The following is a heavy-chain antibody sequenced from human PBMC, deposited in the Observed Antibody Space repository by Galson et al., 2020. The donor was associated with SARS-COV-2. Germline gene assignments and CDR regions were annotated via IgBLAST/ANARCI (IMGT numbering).Heavy chain of an antibody. Sequence: ATVKVYCTASGYSFSDFYMYWVRHVPRQGLARMRWINPRSGATQYAQNFQGRVIMTVNTPISTAYMELSGLTSDDTAIYYCARVGDYSDWGQGTLVTVSS. CDR3: ARVGDYSD. J-gene: IGHJ4*02. CDR2: INPRSGAT. V-gene: IGHV1-2*02. D-gene: IGHD4-4*01. CDR1: GYSFSDFY.